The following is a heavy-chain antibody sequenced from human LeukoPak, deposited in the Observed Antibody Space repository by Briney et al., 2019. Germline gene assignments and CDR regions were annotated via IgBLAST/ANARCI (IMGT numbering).Heavy chain of an antibody. CDR2: ISAYNGNT. D-gene: IGHD2-15*01. CDR3: ARENGYCSGGSCYSWFDP. V-gene: IGHV1-18*01. Sequence: ASVKVSCKASGYTFTSYGISWVRQAPGQGLEWMGWISAYNGNTHYAQKLQGRVTMTTDTSTSTAYMELRSLRSDDTAVYYCARENGYCSGGSCYSWFDPWGQGTLVTVSS. J-gene: IGHJ5*02. CDR1: GYTFTSYG.